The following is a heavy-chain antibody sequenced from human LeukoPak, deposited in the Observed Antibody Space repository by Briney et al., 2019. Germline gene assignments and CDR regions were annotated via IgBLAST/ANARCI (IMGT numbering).Heavy chain of an antibody. CDR1: GGSFSGYY. CDR2: INHSGST. CDR3: ARGGSRIQLWLDFDY. J-gene: IGHJ4*02. V-gene: IGHV4-34*01. Sequence: SETLSLXCAVYGGSFSGYYWSWIRQPPGKGLEWIGEINHSGSTNYNPSLKSRVTISVDTSKNQFSLKLSSVTAADTAVYYCARGGSRIQLWLDFDYWGQGTLVTVSS. D-gene: IGHD5-18*01.